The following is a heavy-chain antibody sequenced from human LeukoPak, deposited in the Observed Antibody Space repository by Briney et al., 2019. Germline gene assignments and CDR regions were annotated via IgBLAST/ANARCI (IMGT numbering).Heavy chain of an antibody. Sequence: GGSLRLSCAASGFTVSSNYMGWVRQAPGKGLEWVSVIYSGGSTYYADSVKGRFTISRDNSKNTLYLQMNSLRAEDTAVYYCAKDRVRGYSDYWGQGTLVTVSS. J-gene: IGHJ4*02. V-gene: IGHV3-53*01. CDR1: GFTVSSNY. CDR3: AKDRVRGYSDY. D-gene: IGHD3-10*01. CDR2: IYSGGST.